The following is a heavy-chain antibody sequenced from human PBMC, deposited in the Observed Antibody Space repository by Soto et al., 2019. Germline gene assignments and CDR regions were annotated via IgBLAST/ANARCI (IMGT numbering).Heavy chain of an antibody. J-gene: IGHJ2*01. D-gene: IGHD3-22*01. V-gene: IGHV1-69*06. CDR2: SSPIFGTA. CDR3: ASTKYDSSAYYYWYLGL. CDR1: EDTIRNYT. Sequence: SVKVSCKASEDTIRNYTISWERHAPGQGLEWMGGSSPIFGTANYAQKFQGRVTISADTSANTVYLELSSLRSEDTAVYYCASTKYDSSAYYYWYLGLWGRGTLVTVSS.